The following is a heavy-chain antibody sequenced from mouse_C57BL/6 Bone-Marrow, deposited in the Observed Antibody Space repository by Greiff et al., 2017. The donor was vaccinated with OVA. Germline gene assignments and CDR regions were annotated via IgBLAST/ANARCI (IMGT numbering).Heavy chain of an antibody. D-gene: IGHD2-1*01. V-gene: IGHV1-4*01. Sequence: QVQLKQSGAELARPGASVKMSCKASGYTFTSYTMHWVKQRPGQGLEWIGYINPSSGYTKYNQKFKDKATLTADKSSSTAYMQLSSLTSEDSAVYYCARLDYYGAMDYWGQGTSVTVSS. CDR2: INPSSGYT. J-gene: IGHJ4*01. CDR3: ARLDYYGAMDY. CDR1: GYTFTSYT.